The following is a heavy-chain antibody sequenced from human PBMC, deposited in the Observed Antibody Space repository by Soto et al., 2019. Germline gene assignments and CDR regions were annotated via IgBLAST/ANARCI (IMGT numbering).Heavy chain of an antibody. D-gene: IGHD2-21*01. CDR3: AASCVGCGGFNYYGMDV. CDR2: IYYSGTT. V-gene: IGHV4-31*03. J-gene: IGHJ6*02. Sequence: QVQLQESGPGLVKPSQTLSLTCSVSGASISSGGYYWNWIRQHPGKGLEWIGYIYYSGTTYYNPSLKRRVTISVDTSKNQFSLKLSSVTAADTAVYCCAASCVGCGGFNYYGMDVWGQGTTVTVSS. CDR1: GASISSGGYY.